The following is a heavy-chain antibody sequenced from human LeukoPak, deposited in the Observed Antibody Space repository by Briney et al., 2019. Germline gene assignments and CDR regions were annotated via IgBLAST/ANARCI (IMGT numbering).Heavy chain of an antibody. CDR2: INGDGGRT. Sequence: GGSLRLSCAASGFPFSNSAMTWVRQAPGKGLDWVSAINGDGGRTYHADSVKGRFTISRDNSKNTLYLQMNSLRVEDTAVYYCAKDIKGTNYYYYGMGAWGQGTTVTVSS. D-gene: IGHD1-14*01. V-gene: IGHV3-23*01. J-gene: IGHJ6*02. CDR1: GFPFSNSA. CDR3: AKDIKGTNYYYYGMGA.